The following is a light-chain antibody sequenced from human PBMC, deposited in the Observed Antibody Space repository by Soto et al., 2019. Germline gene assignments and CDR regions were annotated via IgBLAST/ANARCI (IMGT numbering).Light chain of an antibody. CDR1: SSDVGGYNY. CDR3: SSYAGSNNYV. CDR2: DVS. J-gene: IGLJ1*01. V-gene: IGLV2-14*01. Sequence: QSVLTQPASVSGSPGQSITISCTGTSSDVGGYNYVSWYQQHPGKAPKLMIYDVSNRPSGVPNRFSGSKSGNTASLTVSGLQAEDEADYYCSSYAGSNNYVFGTGTKVTV.